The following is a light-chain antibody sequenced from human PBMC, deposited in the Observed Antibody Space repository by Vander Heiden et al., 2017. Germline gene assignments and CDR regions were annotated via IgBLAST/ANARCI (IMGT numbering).Light chain of an antibody. CDR1: QSRLHSNGYNY. J-gene: IGKJ1*01. V-gene: IGKV2-28*01. CDR2: LGS. Sequence: DIVMTQSPLSLPVTPGEPAFISCRSSQSRLHSNGYNYLEWYLQKPGQSPQLLIYLGSSRASAVPDRFSGSGSGRDFTLKIIRVVAADVGVYYCWLVLQTRKTFGQGTKLEIK. CDR3: WLVLQTRKT.